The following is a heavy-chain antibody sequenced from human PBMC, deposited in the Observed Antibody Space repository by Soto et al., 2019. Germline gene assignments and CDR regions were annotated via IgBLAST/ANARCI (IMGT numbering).Heavy chain of an antibody. J-gene: IGHJ5*02. CDR2: ISSSSSTI. D-gene: IGHD3-3*01. CDR1: GFTFSSYS. CDR3: AREKGVFGVVITASWFDP. Sequence: GGSLRLSCAASGFTFSSYSMNWVRQAPGKGLEWVSYISSSSSTIYYADSVKGRFTISRDNAKNSLYLQMNSLRAEDTAVYYCAREKGVFGVVITASWFDPWGQGTLVTVSS. V-gene: IGHV3-48*01.